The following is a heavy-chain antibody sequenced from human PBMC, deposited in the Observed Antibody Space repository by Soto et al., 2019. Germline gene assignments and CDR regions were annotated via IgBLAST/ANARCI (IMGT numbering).Heavy chain of an antibody. V-gene: IGHV2-26*01. CDR2: IFSNDEK. CDR1: GFSLSNARMG. CDR3: ARIPYRRDTRFLEWLPFDY. D-gene: IGHD3-3*01. J-gene: IGHJ4*02. Sequence: ESGPTLVNPTETLTLTCTVSGFSLSNARMGVSWIRQPPGKALEWLAHIFSNDEKSYSTSLKSRLTISKDTSKSQVILTMTNMDPVDTATYYCARIPYRRDTRFLEWLPFDYWGQGTLVTVSS.